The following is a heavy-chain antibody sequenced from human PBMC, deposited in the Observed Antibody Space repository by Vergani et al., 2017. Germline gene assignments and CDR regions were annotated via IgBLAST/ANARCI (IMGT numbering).Heavy chain of an antibody. V-gene: IGHV4-4*07. CDR2: IYTSGST. CDR3: ARIPRSSGNYYGSGSYRAGQAFDI. D-gene: IGHD3-10*01. Sequence: QVQLQESGPGLVKPSETLSLTCTVSGGSISSYYWSWIRQPAGKGLEWIGRIYTSGSTNYNPSLKSRVTMSVDTSKNQFSLKLSSVTAADTAVYYCARIPRSSGNYYGSGSYRAGQAFDIWGQGTMVTVSS. CDR1: GGSISSYY. J-gene: IGHJ3*02.